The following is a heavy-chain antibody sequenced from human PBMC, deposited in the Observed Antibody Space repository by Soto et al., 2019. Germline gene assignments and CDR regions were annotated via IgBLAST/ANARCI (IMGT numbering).Heavy chain of an antibody. CDR2: ISAYNGNT. CDR1: GYTFTSYG. J-gene: IGHJ6*02. D-gene: IGHD2-2*01. CDR3: ARALVLVPAANYYYYGMDV. Sequence: ASVKVSCKASGYTFTSYGISWVRQAPGQGLEWMGWISAYNGNTNYAQKLQGRVTMTTDTSTSTAYMELRSLRSEDTAVYYCARALVLVPAANYYYYGMDVWGQGTTVTVSS. V-gene: IGHV1-18*01.